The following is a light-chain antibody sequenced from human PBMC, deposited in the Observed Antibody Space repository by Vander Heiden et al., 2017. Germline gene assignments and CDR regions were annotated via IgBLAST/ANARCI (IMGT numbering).Light chain of an antibody. J-gene: IGLJ2*01. CDR3: AAWDDSLNGVV. Sequence: SVLTQPPSASGTPGQRVSLSCSGSSSNIGSNTVDWYQQLPGTAPKLLIYSNNQRPSGVPDRFSGSKSGTSASLAISGLQAEEEADYYCAAWDDSLNGVVFGGGTKLTVL. CDR2: SNN. CDR1: SSNIGSNT. V-gene: IGLV1-44*01.